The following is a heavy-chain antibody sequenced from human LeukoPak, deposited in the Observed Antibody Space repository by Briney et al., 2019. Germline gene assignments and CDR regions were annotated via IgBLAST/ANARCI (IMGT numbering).Heavy chain of an antibody. J-gene: IGHJ4*02. CDR3: AKENTRDGYGYFHY. CDR1: GFTFSSYG. V-gene: IGHV3-30*02. D-gene: IGHD5-24*01. CDR2: IRYDENKK. Sequence: GGSLRLSCTASGFTFSSYGMQWVRQAPGKGLEWVACIRYDENKKYYADSVKGRFTVSRDNSENTLFLQMNSLRAEDTAVYYCAKENTRDGYGYFHYWGQGTLVTVSS.